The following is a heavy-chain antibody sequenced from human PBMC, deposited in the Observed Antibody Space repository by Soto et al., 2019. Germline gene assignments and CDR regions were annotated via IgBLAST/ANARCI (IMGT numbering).Heavy chain of an antibody. D-gene: IGHD2-8*02. V-gene: IGHV3-23*01. Sequence: EVQLLESGGGLVQPGGSLRLSCAASGFTFSTYAMGWVRQVPGKGLEWVSGISGIGGTTYYADSVKGRFTISRDNSKNTLHLQKKSLGAEDPAVYYCAKAPGCTGDGMDVWGQGTTVTVSS. J-gene: IGHJ6*02. CDR3: AKAPGCTGDGMDV. CDR1: GFTFSTYA. CDR2: ISGIGGTT.